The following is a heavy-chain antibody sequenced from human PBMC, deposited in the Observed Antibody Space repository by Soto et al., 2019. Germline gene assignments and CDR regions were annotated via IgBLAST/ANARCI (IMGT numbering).Heavy chain of an antibody. J-gene: IGHJ4*02. V-gene: IGHV3-64*01. CDR2: ISSNGGST. Sequence: GGSLRLSCAASGFTFSSYAMHWVRQAPGKGLEYVSAISSNGGSTYYANSVKGRFTISRDNSKNTLYLQMGSLRAEDMAVYYCAREGPETYYFDYWGQGTLVTVSS. CDR1: GFTFSSYA. CDR3: AREGPETYYFDY.